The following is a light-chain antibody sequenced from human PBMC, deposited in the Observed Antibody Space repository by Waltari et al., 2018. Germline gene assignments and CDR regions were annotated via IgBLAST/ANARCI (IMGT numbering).Light chain of an antibody. CDR2: GTS. J-gene: IGKJ1*01. CDR1: QSVSRH. Sequence: DIVLTQSPATLSLSPGESGPLSCRASQSVSRHLAWYQQKPGQAPRLLISGTSARATGIPSRFRGSGSGTEFTLTISSLQSEDSAVYYCQQYETFGQGTKVEIK. V-gene: IGKV3-15*01. CDR3: QQYET.